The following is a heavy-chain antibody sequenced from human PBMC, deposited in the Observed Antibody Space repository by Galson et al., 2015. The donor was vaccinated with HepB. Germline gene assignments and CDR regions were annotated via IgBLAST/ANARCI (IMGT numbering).Heavy chain of an antibody. CDR3: ARPSDSSGWFYWFDP. CDR2: IYYTGST. CDR1: GVSISNYY. Sequence: ETLSLTCTVSGVSISNYYWSWIRQPPGKGLVWIGYIYYTGSTDYNPSLKSRVTISVDTSKNQFSLNLSSVTAADTAVYYCARPSDSSGWFYWFDPWGQGTLVTVSS. J-gene: IGHJ5*02. D-gene: IGHD6-19*01. V-gene: IGHV4-59*08.